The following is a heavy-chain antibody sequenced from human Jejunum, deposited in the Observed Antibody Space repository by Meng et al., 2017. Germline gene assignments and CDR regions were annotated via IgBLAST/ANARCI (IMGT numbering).Heavy chain of an antibody. J-gene: IGHJ4*02. CDR3: ARLEHSGYDRTFDH. CDR2: IRQDGSEK. D-gene: IGHD5-12*01. V-gene: IGHV3-7*01. CDR1: GFTFSNYW. Sequence: GESLKISCVASGFTFSNYWMSWVRQAPGRGLEWVANIRQDGSEKYYVDSVKGRFTVSRDNAKNSLYLQLSSLRAEDTAVYYCARLEHSGYDRTFDHWGQGSLVTVSS.